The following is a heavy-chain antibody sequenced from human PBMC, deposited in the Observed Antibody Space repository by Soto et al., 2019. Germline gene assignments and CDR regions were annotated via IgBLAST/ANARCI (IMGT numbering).Heavy chain of an antibody. CDR1: GYTFTSYA. J-gene: IGHJ4*02. Sequence: QVQLVQSGAEVKKPGASVKVSCKASGYTFTSYAMQWVRQAPGQRLEWMGWINAGNGNTKYSQKFQGRVTITRDTXASTAYMEMSSLRSEDTAVYYCARGPGGPDGPGDYWGQGTLVTVSS. V-gene: IGHV1-3*01. D-gene: IGHD2-15*01. CDR2: INAGNGNT. CDR3: ARGPGGPDGPGDY.